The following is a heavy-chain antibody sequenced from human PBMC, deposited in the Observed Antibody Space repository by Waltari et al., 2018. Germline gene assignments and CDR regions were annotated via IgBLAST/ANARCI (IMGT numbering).Heavy chain of an antibody. J-gene: IGHJ4*02. V-gene: IGHV1-69*08. Sequence: QVQLVQSGAEVKKPGSSVKVSCKASGGTFSSYAISWVRQAPGQGLEWMGRIIPIFGTANYAQKFQGRVTITADKSTSTAYMELSSLRSEDTAVYYCARDVRRGYCSGGSCYWAYWGQGTLVTVSS. CDR2: IIPIFGTA. D-gene: IGHD2-15*01. CDR3: ARDVRRGYCSGGSCYWAY. CDR1: GGTFSSYA.